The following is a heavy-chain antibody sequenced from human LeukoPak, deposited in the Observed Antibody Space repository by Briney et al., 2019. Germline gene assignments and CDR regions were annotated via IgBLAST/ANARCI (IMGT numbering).Heavy chain of an antibody. J-gene: IGHJ4*02. Sequence: GGSLRLFCAVSGFTFSDYYMSWFRQAPGKGLEWVSCSSSDDSPISHADFVKCRVTTSRDNAENSLYLQMNSMGAEDTAVYYCARRAAGGRCFDYWGQGTLVTVSS. V-gene: IGHV3-11*01. D-gene: IGHD2-15*01. CDR2: SSSDDSPI. CDR1: GFTFSDYY. CDR3: ARRAAGGRCFDY.